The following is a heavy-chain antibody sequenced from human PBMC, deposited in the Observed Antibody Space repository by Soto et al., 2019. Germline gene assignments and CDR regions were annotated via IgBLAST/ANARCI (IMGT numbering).Heavy chain of an antibody. Sequence: PGESLKISCKGSGYSFTSYWIGWVRQMPGKGLEWMGIIYPGDSDTRYSPSFQGQVTISADKSISTAYLQWSSLKASDTAMYYCARHNAAARPRYYYYYGMDVWGQGTTVTVSS. V-gene: IGHV5-51*01. J-gene: IGHJ6*02. CDR3: ARHNAAARPRYYYYYGMDV. CDR1: GYSFTSYW. D-gene: IGHD6-6*01. CDR2: IYPGDSDT.